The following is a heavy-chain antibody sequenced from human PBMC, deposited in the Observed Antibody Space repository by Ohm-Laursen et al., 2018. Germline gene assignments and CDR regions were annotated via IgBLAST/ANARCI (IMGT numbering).Heavy chain of an antibody. Sequence: PSQTLSLTCTVSGASIRSYYWSWIRQSPGKGLEWIGFISYIGTTDYNPSLKSRVTIAVDTSKTQLSRSLNSVTAADTAEYYCARYSSDWYFDYWGRGILVTVSS. V-gene: IGHV4-59*08. CDR3: ARYSSDWYFDY. D-gene: IGHD6-25*01. CDR2: ISYIGTT. J-gene: IGHJ4*02. CDR1: GASIRSYY.